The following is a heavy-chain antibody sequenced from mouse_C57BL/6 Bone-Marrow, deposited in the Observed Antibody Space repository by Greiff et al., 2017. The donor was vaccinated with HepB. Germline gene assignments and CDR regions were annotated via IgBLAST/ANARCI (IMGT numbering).Heavy chain of an antibody. D-gene: IGHD4-1*01. CDR2: ISSGGDYI. CDR3: TRVLGDYFDY. CDR1: GFTFSSYA. J-gene: IGHJ2*01. Sequence: DVMLVESGEGLVKPGGSLKLSCAASGFTFSSYAMSWVRQTPEKRLEWVAYISSGGDYIYYADTVKGRFTISRDNARNTLYLQMSSLKSEDTAMYYCTRVLGDYFDYWGQGTTLTVSS. V-gene: IGHV5-9-1*02.